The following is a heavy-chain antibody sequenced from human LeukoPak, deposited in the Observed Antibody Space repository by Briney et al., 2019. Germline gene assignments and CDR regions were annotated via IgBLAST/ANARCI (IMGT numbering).Heavy chain of an antibody. J-gene: IGHJ3*02. CDR2: ISAYNGNT. CDR1: GYTFTSYG. D-gene: IGHD2/OR15-2a*01. CDR3: AREEHCNSTTCYKAFDI. Sequence: GASVKVSCKASGYTFTSYGISWVRQAPGQGLEWMGWISAYNGNTYFAQNLQGRVTMTTDTSTSTAYMELRSLRSDDTAVYYCAREEHCNSTTCYKAFDIWGQGTMVTVSS. V-gene: IGHV1-18*01.